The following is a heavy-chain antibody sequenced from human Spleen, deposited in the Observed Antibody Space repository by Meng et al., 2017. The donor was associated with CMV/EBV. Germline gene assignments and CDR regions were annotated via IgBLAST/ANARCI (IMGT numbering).Heavy chain of an antibody. D-gene: IGHD1-26*01. CDR2: VYSSGTS. CDR1: GFTVSSYY. J-gene: IGHJ4*01. CDR3: TRDLGDLMYYFDY. Sequence: LSLTCAASGFTVSSYYMNWVRQAPGKGLEWVSKVYSSGTSYYTDSVKGRFTISRDSSKNTVNLEMNGLRADDTAVYYCTRDLGDLMYYFDYWGHGTLVTVSS. V-gene: IGHV3-53*01.